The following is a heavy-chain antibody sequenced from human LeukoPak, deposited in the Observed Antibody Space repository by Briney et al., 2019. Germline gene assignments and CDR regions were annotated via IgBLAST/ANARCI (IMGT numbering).Heavy chain of an antibody. J-gene: IGHJ4*02. CDR1: GGSFSGYY. Sequence: PSETLSLTCAVYGGSFSGYYWSWIRQPPGKGLEWIGEINHSGSTNYNPSLKSRVTISVDTSKNQFSLKLSSVTAADTAVYYCARGYHGGSYRYGRLPFDYWGQGTLVTVSS. CDR2: INHSGST. V-gene: IGHV4-34*01. D-gene: IGHD3-16*02. CDR3: ARGYHGGSYRYGRLPFDY.